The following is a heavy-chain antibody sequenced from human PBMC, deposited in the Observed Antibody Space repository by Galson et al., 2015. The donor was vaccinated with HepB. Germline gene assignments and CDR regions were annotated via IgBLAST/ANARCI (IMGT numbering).Heavy chain of an antibody. CDR2: IWYDGSNK. D-gene: IGHD4-17*01. CDR1: GFTFSSYG. V-gene: IGHV3-33*01. CDR3: TTDLGIYGDYFIMGEGY. J-gene: IGHJ4*02. Sequence: SLRLSCAASGFTFSSYGMHWVRQAPGKGLEWVAVIWYDGSNKYYADSVRGRFTISRDNSKNTLYLQMNSLRAEDTAVYYCTTDLGIYGDYFIMGEGYWGQGTLVTVSS.